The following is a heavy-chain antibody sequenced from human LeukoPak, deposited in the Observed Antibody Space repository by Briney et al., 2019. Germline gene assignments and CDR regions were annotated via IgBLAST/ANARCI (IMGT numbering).Heavy chain of an antibody. Sequence: VASVKVSCKASGYTFTSYDINWVRQATGQGLEWMGWMNPNSGNTGYAQKFQGRVTMTRNTSISTAYMELSSLRSEDTAVYYCARGITIFGVVSSYNWFDPWGQGTLVTVSS. CDR1: GYTFTSYD. D-gene: IGHD3-3*01. J-gene: IGHJ5*02. CDR2: MNPNSGNT. CDR3: ARGITIFGVVSSYNWFDP. V-gene: IGHV1-8*01.